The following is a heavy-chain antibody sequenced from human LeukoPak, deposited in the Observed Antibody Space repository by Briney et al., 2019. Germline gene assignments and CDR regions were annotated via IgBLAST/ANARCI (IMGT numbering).Heavy chain of an antibody. CDR2: ISSSSSYI. CDR1: GFTFSSYS. J-gene: IGHJ4*02. V-gene: IGHV3-21*01. CDR3: ARDTNPETTVTTFSDY. D-gene: IGHD4-17*01. Sequence: GGSLRLSCAASGFTFSSYSMNWVHQAPGKGLEWVSSISSSSSYIYYADSVKGRFTISRDNAKNSLYLQMNSLRAEDTAVYYCARDTNPETTVTTFSDYWGQGTLVTVSS.